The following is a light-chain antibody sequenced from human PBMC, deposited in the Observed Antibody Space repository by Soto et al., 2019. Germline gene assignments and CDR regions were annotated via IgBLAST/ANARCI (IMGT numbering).Light chain of an antibody. Sequence: DILMTQSPSSVSASAGDRVSITCRASQGISSWLAWYQQKAGKDPKLLISYASTLQSGVPSRFTGSGSGTNFTLTFNSLRAEDCATYYGQQANSFPHTFSLGTKVDIK. V-gene: IGKV1-12*01. CDR1: QGISSW. CDR3: QQANSFPHT. J-gene: IGKJ2*01. CDR2: YAS.